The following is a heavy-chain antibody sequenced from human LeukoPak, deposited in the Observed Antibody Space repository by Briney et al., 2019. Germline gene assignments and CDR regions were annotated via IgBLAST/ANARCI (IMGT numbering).Heavy chain of an antibody. CDR2: IYPGDSDT. CDR3: ARQVDAYPIVVVPADAFDI. V-gene: IGHV5-51*01. J-gene: IGHJ3*02. CDR1: GYSFTSYW. D-gene: IGHD2-2*01. Sequence: GESLKISCKRSGYSFTSYWIGWVRQMPGKGLEWMGIIYPGDSDTSYSPSFQGQVTISADKSISTAYLQWSSLKASDTAMYYCARQVDAYPIVVVPADAFDIWGQGTMVTVSS.